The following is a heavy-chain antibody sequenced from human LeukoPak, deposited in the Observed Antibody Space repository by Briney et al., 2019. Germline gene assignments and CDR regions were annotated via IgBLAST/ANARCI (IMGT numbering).Heavy chain of an antibody. D-gene: IGHD6-19*01. CDR2: TYYRSKWYN. CDR1: GDSVSSNSAA. CDR3: AREVDYIAVAGDYYYYYMDV. V-gene: IGHV6-1*01. Sequence: SQTLSLTCAISGDSVSSNSAAWNWIRQSPSRGLEWLGRTYYRSKWYNDYAVSVKSRITINPDTSKNQFSLQLNSVTPEDTAVYYCAREVDYIAVAGDYYYYYMDVWGKGTTVTISS. J-gene: IGHJ6*03.